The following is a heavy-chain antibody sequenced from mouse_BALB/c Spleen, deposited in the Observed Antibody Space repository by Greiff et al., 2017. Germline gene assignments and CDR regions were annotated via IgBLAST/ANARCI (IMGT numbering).Heavy chain of an antibody. CDR3: TGYGNWFAY. Sequence: EVKLEESGGGLVKPGGSLKLSCAASGFTFSSYTMSWVRQTPEKRLEWVATISSGGSYTYYPDSVKGRFTISRDNAKNTLYLQMSSLKSEDTAMYYCTGYGNWFAYWGQGTLVTVSA. D-gene: IGHD2-10*02. J-gene: IGHJ3*01. CDR2: ISSGGSYT. CDR1: GFTFSSYT. V-gene: IGHV5-6-4*01.